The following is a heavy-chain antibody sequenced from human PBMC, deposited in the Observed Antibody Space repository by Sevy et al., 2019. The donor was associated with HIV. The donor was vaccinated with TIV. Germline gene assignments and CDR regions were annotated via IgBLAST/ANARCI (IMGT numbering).Heavy chain of an antibody. J-gene: IGHJ4*02. CDR3: AKRSAIAGAGFDY. V-gene: IGHV3-23*01. CDR1: GFTFSSYA. CDR2: ISSGGGST. D-gene: IGHD6-13*01. Sequence: GGSLRLSCEASGFTFSSYAMGWVRQAPGKGLVWVSSISSGGGSTYYADSVKGRFTISRDNSKNTIYLQMNSLRGDDTALFYCAKRSAIAGAGFDYWGRGTLVTVSS.